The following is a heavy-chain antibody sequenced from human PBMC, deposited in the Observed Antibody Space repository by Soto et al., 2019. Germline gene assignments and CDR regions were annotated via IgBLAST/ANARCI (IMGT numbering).Heavy chain of an antibody. J-gene: IGHJ5*02. CDR2: ISPYNGNT. CDR1: GYTFTSSG. D-gene: IGHD3-9*01. V-gene: IGHV1-18*01. Sequence: ASVKVSCKASGYTFTSSGFSWVRQAPGQGLEWMGWISPYNGNTVYAQKFQGRVTMTTDTSTSTVYLDLRSLRSDDTAAYYCARDQSGLDWYVDWFDPWGQGTLVTVSS. CDR3: ARDQSGLDWYVDWFDP.